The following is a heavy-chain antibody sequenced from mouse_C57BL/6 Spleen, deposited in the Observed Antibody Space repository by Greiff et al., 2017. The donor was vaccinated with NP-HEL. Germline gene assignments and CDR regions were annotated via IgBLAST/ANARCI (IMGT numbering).Heavy chain of an antibody. CDR2: IDPANGNT. CDR1: GFNIKNTY. J-gene: IGHJ2*01. D-gene: IGHD1-1*01. CDR3: ARRGYYGSSYQYYFDY. Sequence: VQLQQSVAELVRPGASVKLSCTASGFNIKNTYMHWVKQRPEQGLEWIGRIDPANGNTKYAPKFQGKATITADTSSNTAYLQLSSLTSDDTAIYYCARRGYYGSSYQYYFDYWGQGTTLTVSS. V-gene: IGHV14-3*01.